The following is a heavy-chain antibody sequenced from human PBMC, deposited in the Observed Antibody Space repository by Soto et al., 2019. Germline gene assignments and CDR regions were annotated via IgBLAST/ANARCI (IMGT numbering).Heavy chain of an antibody. CDR3: ANSPGIASTTFNY. J-gene: IGHJ4*02. CDR1: GFTFSIYA. Sequence: GGSLRLSCAVSGFTFSIYAMHWVRQAPGKGLEWVAVISYDGNNKYYADSVKGRFTISRDNSKNTLYLQMNSLRTEDTALYYCANSPGIASTTFNYWGQGTLVTVSS. V-gene: IGHV3-30-3*01. D-gene: IGHD6-13*01. CDR2: ISYDGNNK.